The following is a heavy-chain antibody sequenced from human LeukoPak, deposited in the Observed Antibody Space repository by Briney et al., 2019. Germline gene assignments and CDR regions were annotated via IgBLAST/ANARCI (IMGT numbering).Heavy chain of an antibody. CDR2: IYYSGST. V-gene: IGHV4-39*07. CDR3: AREVERHYDFWSGYYSRGFDP. J-gene: IGHJ5*02. CDR1: GGSISSSSYY. Sequence: PSETLSLTCTVFGGSISSSSYYWGWIRQPPGKGLEWIGSIYYSGSTNYNPSLKSRVTISVDTSKNQFSLKLSSVTAADTAVYYCAREVERHYDFWSGYYSRGFDPWGQGTLVTVSS. D-gene: IGHD3-3*01.